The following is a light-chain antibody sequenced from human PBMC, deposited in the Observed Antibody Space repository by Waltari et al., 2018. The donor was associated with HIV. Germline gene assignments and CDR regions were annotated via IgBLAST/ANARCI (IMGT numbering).Light chain of an antibody. Sequence: QSVLTQPPSVSGAPGQRVTLSCTGSSSNIGAGYDVQWYQQLPGTAPKLLIYGNSNRPSGVPDRFSGSKSGTSASLAITGLQAEDEADYYCQSYDSSLSGSEVFGGGTKLTVL. CDR2: GNS. V-gene: IGLV1-40*01. J-gene: IGLJ3*02. CDR3: QSYDSSLSGSEV. CDR1: SSNIGAGYD.